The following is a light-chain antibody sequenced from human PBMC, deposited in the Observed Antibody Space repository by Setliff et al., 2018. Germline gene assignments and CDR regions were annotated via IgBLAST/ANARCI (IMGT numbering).Light chain of an antibody. CDR2: SVN. J-gene: IGLJ2*01. CDR1: SSDIGRYDF. V-gene: IGLV2-14*03. Sequence: QSALTQPASVSGSPAQSITISCTGTSSDIGRYDFVSWSQHLPGKAPQLLIFSVNNRPSQISDRFSASKSGDTASLTISGLQAEDEAVYYCCSYTPTMGVVFGGGTQLTVL. CDR3: CSYTPTMGVV.